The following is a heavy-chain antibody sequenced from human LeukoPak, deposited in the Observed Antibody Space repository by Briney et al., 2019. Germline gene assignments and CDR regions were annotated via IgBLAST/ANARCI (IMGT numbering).Heavy chain of an antibody. J-gene: IGHJ5*02. CDR2: IYPGDSDT. CDR1: GYSFTSYW. CDR3: ARGPYYDSSGYPERWFDP. D-gene: IGHD3-22*01. Sequence: GESLKISCEGSGYSFTSYWIGWVRQMPGKGLEWMGIIYPGDSDTRYSPSFQGQVTISADKSISTAYLQWSSLKASDTAMYYCARGPYYDSSGYPERWFDPWGQGTLVTVSS. V-gene: IGHV5-51*01.